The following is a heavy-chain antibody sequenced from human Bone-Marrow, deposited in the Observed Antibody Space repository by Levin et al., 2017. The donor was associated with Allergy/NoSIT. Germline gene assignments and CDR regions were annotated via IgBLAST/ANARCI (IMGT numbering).Heavy chain of an antibody. CDR1: GASISSSY. J-gene: IGHJ4*02. V-gene: IGHV4-59*01. Sequence: SETLSLTCSVSGASISSSYWSWIRQSPGERLEWIGYIHYTGSTKYNPSLNSRVTIFVDTSRNQFYLHLNSVTAADTAVYYCARGYFGSRGYSNAFDYWGQGILVTVSS. CDR2: IHYTGST. CDR3: ARGYFGSRGYSNAFDY. D-gene: IGHD3-22*01.